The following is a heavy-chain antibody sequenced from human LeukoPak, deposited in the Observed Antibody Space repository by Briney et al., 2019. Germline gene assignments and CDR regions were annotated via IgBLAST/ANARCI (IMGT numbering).Heavy chain of an antibody. CDR2: ISAYNGNT. D-gene: IGHD6-13*01. V-gene: IGHV1-18*01. CDR3: ARQDSSSWYEDYYYMDV. CDR1: GYTFTSYG. Sequence: GASVKVSCKASGYTFTSYGISWVRQAPGQGLEWMGWISAYNGNTNYAQKLQGRVTMTTDTSTSTAYMELRSLRSDDTAVYYCARQDSSSWYEDYYYMDVWGKGTTVTVSS. J-gene: IGHJ6*03.